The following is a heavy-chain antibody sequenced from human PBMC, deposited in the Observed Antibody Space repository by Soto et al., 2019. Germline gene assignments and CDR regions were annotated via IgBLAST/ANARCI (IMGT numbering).Heavy chain of an antibody. J-gene: IGHJ4*02. CDR1: GFTFSSYA. CDR2: ISYDGSNK. V-gene: IGHV3-30-3*01. CDR3: ASGPHIYLTTFDY. Sequence: PGGSLRLSCAASGFTFSSYAMHWVRQAPGKGLEWVAVISYDGSNKYYADSVKGRFTISRDNSKNTLYLQMNSLRSEDTAVYYCASGPHIYLTTFDYWGQGTLVTVPQ. D-gene: IGHD1-1*01.